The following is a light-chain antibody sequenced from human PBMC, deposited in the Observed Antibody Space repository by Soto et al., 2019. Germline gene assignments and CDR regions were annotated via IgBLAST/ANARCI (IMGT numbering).Light chain of an antibody. J-gene: IGKJ2*02. V-gene: IGKV1-6*01. CDR1: QGIRND. Sequence: AIQMTQSPSSLSASVGDRVTITCRASQGIRNDLGWYQQKPGKAPKLLIYAASSLQSGVPSRFSGSGSGTDFTLTLCVVRTVDIATVYFLNVCNCPCTLGQGTKLEIK. CDR3: LNVCNCPCT. CDR2: AAS.